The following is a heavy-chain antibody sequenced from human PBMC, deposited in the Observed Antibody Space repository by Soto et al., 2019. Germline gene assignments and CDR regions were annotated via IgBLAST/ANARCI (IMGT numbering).Heavy chain of an antibody. CDR1: GFTFGDYA. J-gene: IGHJ4*02. D-gene: IGHD5-18*01. V-gene: IGHV3-49*03. CDR2: IRSKAYGGTT. Sequence: GGSLRLSCTASGFTFGDYAMSWFRQAPGKGLEWVGFIRSKAYGGTTEYAASVKGRFTISRDDSKSIAYLQMNSLKTEDTAVYYCTRVVYSYGPISCDYWGQGTLVTVSS. CDR3: TRVVYSYGPISCDY.